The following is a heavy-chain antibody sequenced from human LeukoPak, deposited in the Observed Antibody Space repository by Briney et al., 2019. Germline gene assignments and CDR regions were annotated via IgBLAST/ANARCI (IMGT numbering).Heavy chain of an antibody. CDR2: INSDGSST. V-gene: IGHV3-74*01. CDR1: GFTFSSYW. J-gene: IGHJ3*02. CDR3: ARDGPDVGSGWLKGAFDI. D-gene: IGHD6-19*01. Sequence: PGGSLRLSCAASGFTFSSYWMHWVRQAPGKGLVWVSRINSDGSSTSYADSVKGRFTIARDNAMNTLYLQMNSLRAEDTAVYYCARDGPDVGSGWLKGAFDIWGQGTMVTVSS.